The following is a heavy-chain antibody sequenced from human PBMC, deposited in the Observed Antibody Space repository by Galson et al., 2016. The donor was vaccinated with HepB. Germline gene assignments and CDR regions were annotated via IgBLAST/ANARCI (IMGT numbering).Heavy chain of an antibody. Sequence: SLRLSCAASGLSLRSYGMQWVRQAPGKGLEWVAFIWYDGSNEYYVDSVKGRFTISRDNSKNTLYLQMNSLRVEDTAVYYCARDARYVSEKNSYYGMDVWGQGTTVTVSS. J-gene: IGHJ6*02. CDR3: ARDARYVSEKNSYYGMDV. V-gene: IGHV3-33*01. D-gene: IGHD3-10*01. CDR2: IWYDGSNE. CDR1: GLSLRSYG.